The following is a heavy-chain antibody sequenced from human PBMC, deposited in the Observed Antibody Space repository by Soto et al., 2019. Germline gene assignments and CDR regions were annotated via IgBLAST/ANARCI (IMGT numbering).Heavy chain of an antibody. D-gene: IGHD2-15*01. CDR1: GGSISSYY. V-gene: IGHV4-59*01. CDR3: ARALQDLVAATPGWFDP. J-gene: IGHJ5*02. CDR2: IYYSGSP. Sequence: SETLSLTCPVSGGSISSYYWSWIRQPPGKGLEWIGYIYYSGSPNYNPSLKSRVTISVDTSKNQFSLKLSSVTAADTAVYYCARALQDLVAATPGWFDPWGQGTLVTVSS.